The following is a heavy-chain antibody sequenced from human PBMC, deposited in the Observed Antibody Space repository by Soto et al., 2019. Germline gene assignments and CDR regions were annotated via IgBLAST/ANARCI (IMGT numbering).Heavy chain of an antibody. Sequence: QVQLVESGGGVVQPGTSLRLSCEASGFTFSGFGMHWVRQAPGKGLGWVAVIWYDGSKKYYADCVKGRFTISRDNSKNALYLQMNGLRAEYTAVYYCARCRAGSYGGNSAHFDIWGQGTLVTVSS. CDR3: ARCRAGSYGGNSAHFDI. V-gene: IGHV3-33*01. D-gene: IGHD4-17*01. CDR2: IWYDGSKK. J-gene: IGHJ3*02. CDR1: GFTFSGFG.